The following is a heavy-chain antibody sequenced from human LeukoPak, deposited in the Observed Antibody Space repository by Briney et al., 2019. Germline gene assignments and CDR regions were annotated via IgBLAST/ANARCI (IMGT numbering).Heavy chain of an antibody. CDR2: ISAYNGNT. CDR1: GYTFTSYD. J-gene: IGHJ6*03. D-gene: IGHD6-13*01. V-gene: IGHV1-18*01. CDR3: ARTGIAAAGTKVHYYYYYMDV. Sequence: ASVKVSCKASGYTFTSYDISWVRQAPGQGLEWMGWISAYNGNTNYAQKLQGRVTMTTDTSTSTAYMELSSLRSEDTAVYYCARTGIAAAGTKVHYYYYYMDVWGKGTTVTISS.